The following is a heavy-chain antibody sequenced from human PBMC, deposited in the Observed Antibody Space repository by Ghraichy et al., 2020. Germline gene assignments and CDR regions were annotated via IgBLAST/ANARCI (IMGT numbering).Heavy chain of an antibody. V-gene: IGHV1-2*06. Sequence: ASVKVSCKASGYTFTGYYMHWVRQAPGQGLEWMGRINPNSGGTNYAQKFQGRVTMTRDTSISTAYMELSRLRSDDTAVYYCARWVTSTVTTNDYWGQGTLVTVSS. CDR1: GYTFTGYY. CDR2: INPNSGGT. D-gene: IGHD4-17*01. J-gene: IGHJ4*02. CDR3: ARWVTSTVTTNDY.